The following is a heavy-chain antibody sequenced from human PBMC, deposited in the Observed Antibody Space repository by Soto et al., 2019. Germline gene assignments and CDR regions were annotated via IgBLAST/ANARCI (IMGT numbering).Heavy chain of an antibody. Sequence: LSLTCAVSGGSVSSYSWTWVRQPPGKGLEWIGYVYYSGGTHYNPSLKSRVTISLDTSKNQFSLTLTSVTAADTAMYFCASSPPAMVAPNIWGQGTLVTVSS. J-gene: IGHJ4*02. V-gene: IGHV4-59*02. CDR3: ASSPPAMVAPNI. D-gene: IGHD5-18*01. CDR2: VYYSGGT. CDR1: GGSVSSYS.